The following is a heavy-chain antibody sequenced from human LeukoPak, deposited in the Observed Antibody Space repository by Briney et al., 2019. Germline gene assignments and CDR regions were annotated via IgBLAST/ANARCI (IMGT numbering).Heavy chain of an antibody. J-gene: IGHJ4*02. Sequence: GGPLRLPRAASGFPFRSYPFHGVRRAPGKAREGVSVIGHDGINKFYTDSVKGRFTISRDDSKNTLYLQMDSLRPEDTAVYYCARDFLRGAPDYFDQWGQGTLVTVSS. V-gene: IGHV3-30*14. CDR1: GFPFRSYP. CDR3: ARDFLRGAPDYFDQ. CDR2: IGHDGINK. D-gene: IGHD3-10*01.